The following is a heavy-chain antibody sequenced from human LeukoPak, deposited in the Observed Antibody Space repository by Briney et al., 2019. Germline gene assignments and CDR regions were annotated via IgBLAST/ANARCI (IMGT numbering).Heavy chain of an antibody. V-gene: IGHV1-18*01. CDR1: GYTFTSYG. D-gene: IGHD3-22*01. Sequence: GASVKVSCKASGYTFTSYGISWVRQAPGQGLEWMGWISAYNGNTNYALKLQGRVTMTTDTSTSTAYMELRSLRSDDTAVYYCARDSYYDSSGEFDYWGQGTLVTVSS. J-gene: IGHJ4*02. CDR3: ARDSYYDSSGEFDY. CDR2: ISAYNGNT.